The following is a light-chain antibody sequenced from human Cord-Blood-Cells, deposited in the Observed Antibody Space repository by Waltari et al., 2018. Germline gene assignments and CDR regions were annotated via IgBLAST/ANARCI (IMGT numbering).Light chain of an antibody. J-gene: IGLJ2*01. CDR2: DVS. Sequence: QSALTQPASVSGSPGQSITISCTGTSSDVGGYNYVSWYQQHPGKAPKLLIYDVSNRASGGSKRFAGAKSGKTAALTISGLQAAVEADYYCSSYTGSSTLVFGGGTKLTVL. CDR1: SSDVGGYNY. CDR3: SSYTGSSTLV. V-gene: IGLV2-14*01.